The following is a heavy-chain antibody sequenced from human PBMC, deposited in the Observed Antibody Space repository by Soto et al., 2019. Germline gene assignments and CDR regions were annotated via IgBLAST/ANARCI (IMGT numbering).Heavy chain of an antibody. CDR1: GGTFNTYA. Sequence: QVQLVQSGAEMKKPGSSVKVSCQSSGGTFNTYAMNWVRQAPGQGPEWMGDISPMFGAANYAPKFQGRVTNTPDESTGTSYLQLSSLTSEGTALYFCAKEVQVHTPAFVYWGQGTLVTVSS. V-gene: IGHV1-69*19. D-gene: IGHD3-10*01. CDR2: ISPMFGAA. CDR3: AKEVQVHTPAFVY. J-gene: IGHJ4*02.